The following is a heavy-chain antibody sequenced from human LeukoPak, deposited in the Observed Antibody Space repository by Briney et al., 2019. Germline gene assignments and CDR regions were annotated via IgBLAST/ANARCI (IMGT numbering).Heavy chain of an antibody. D-gene: IGHD5-24*01. V-gene: IGHV3-74*01. CDR1: GFTFSSYW. CDR3: ARDNGRNFFDI. Sequence: GGSLRLSCAASGFTFSSYWMHWVRQAPGKGLVWVSRISCDGSRISYADSVKGRFTISRDDAKKTLDLQMNSLRAEDTAVYFCARDNGRNFFDIGGQGTMVTVPS. J-gene: IGHJ3*02. CDR2: ISCDGSRI.